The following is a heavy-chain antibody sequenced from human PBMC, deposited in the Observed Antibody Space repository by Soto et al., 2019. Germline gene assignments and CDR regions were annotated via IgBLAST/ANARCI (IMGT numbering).Heavy chain of an antibody. CDR1: GYTFTSYD. D-gene: IGHD2-21*02. CDR3: AWFGRFRLLFRAFDI. CDR2: MNPNSGNT. Sequence: QVQLVQSGAEVKKPGASVKVSCKASGYTFTSYDINWVRQATGQGLEWMGWMNPNSGNTGYAQKFQGRVTLTMTTSISTAYMELSSVRSEVTAVYYCAWFGRFRLLFRAFDIWCQGTMVTVSA. V-gene: IGHV1-8*01. J-gene: IGHJ3*02.